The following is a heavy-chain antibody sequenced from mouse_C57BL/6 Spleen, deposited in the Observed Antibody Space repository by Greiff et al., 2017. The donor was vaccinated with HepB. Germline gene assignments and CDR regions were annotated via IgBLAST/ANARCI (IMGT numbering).Heavy chain of an antibody. J-gene: IGHJ1*03. CDR2: ISYDGSN. CDR3: AREGNWYFDV. CDR1: GYSITSGYY. V-gene: IGHV3-6*01. Sequence: VQPKQSGPGLVKPSQSLSLTCSVTGYSITSGYYWNWIRQFPGNKLEWMGYISYDGSNNYNPSLKNRISITRDTSKNQFFLKLNSVTTEDTATYYCAREGNWYFDVWGTGTTVTVSS.